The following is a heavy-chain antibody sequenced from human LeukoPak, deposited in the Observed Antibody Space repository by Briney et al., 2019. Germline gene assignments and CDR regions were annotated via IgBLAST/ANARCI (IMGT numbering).Heavy chain of an antibody. Sequence: GGSLRLSYAASGFTFSSYAMSWVRQAPGKGLEWVSAISGSGGSTYYADSVKGRFTISRDNSKNTLYLQMNSLRAEDTAVYYCAKDLTSYGSGSYDYWGQGTLVTVSS. CDR2: ISGSGGST. D-gene: IGHD3-10*01. CDR3: AKDLTSYGSGSYDY. CDR1: GFTFSSYA. V-gene: IGHV3-23*01. J-gene: IGHJ4*02.